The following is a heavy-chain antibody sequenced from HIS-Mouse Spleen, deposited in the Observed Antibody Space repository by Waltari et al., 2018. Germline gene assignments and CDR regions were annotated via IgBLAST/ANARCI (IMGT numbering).Heavy chain of an antibody. Sequence: QVQLVQSGAEVKKPGSSVKVSCKASGGHFSSYAIRWVRPAPGQGLEWLGRIIPILGIANYAQKFQGRVTITADKSTSTAYMELSSLRSEDTAVYYCARWVGYGGNTGFDYWGQGTLVTVSS. CDR1: GGHFSSYA. J-gene: IGHJ4*02. D-gene: IGHD4-17*01. CDR2: IIPILGIA. CDR3: ARWVGYGGNTGFDY. V-gene: IGHV1-69*04.